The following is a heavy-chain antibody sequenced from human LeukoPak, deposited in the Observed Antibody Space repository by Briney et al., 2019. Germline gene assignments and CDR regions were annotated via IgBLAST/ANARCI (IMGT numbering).Heavy chain of an antibody. CDR2: ISGSGGST. V-gene: IGHV3-23*01. Sequence: GGSLRLSCAASGFTFSSYAMSWVRQAPGKGLEWVSAISGSGGSTYYADSVKGRFTISRDNSMNTLYLQMNSLRAEDTAVYYCAKEKGRGYSYGYSDYWGQGTLVTVSS. J-gene: IGHJ4*02. CDR3: AKEKGRGYSYGYSDY. CDR1: GFTFSSYA. D-gene: IGHD5-18*01.